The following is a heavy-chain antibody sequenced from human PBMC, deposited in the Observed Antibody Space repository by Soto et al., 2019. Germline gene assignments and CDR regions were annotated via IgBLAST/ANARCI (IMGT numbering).Heavy chain of an antibody. J-gene: IGHJ4*02. CDR2: ISGSGGST. Sequence: GGSLRLSCAASGFTFSSYAMSWVRQAPGKGLEWVSAISGSGGSTYYADSVKGRFTISRDNSKNTLYLQMNSLRAKDTAVYYCAARPNIVGATSFDYWGQGTLVTVSS. D-gene: IGHD1-26*01. CDR1: GFTFSSYA. CDR3: AARPNIVGATSFDY. V-gene: IGHV3-23*01.